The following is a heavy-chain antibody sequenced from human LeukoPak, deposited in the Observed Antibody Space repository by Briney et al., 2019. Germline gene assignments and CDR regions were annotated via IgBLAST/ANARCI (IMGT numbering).Heavy chain of an antibody. CDR2: INAGNGNT. Sequence: ASVKVSCKASGYTFTSYAIHWVRQAPGQRLEWMGWINAGNGNTEYSQDFQGRVSITRDTSASTAYMELSSLRSEDMAVYYCARGDWNYRLLDYWGQGTLVTVSS. V-gene: IGHV1-3*03. CDR1: GYTFTSYA. CDR3: ARGDWNYRLLDY. J-gene: IGHJ4*02. D-gene: IGHD1-7*01.